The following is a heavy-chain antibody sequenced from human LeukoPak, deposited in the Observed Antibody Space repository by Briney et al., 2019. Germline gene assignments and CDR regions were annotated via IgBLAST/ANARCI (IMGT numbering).Heavy chain of an antibody. D-gene: IGHD6-13*01. Sequence: SVKLSCNASGGTFSSYAICWVWLAHGQGNGWEGGSITIFGTTTYAQTFQGRVTITADKSTSTAYMELSSLRSEDTAVYYCARQGYEGIAAAGTDWYYYYYMDVWGKGTTVTVSS. CDR2: SITIFGTT. V-gene: IGHV1-69*06. CDR1: GGTFSSYA. J-gene: IGHJ6*03. CDR3: ARQGYEGIAAAGTDWYYYYYMDV.